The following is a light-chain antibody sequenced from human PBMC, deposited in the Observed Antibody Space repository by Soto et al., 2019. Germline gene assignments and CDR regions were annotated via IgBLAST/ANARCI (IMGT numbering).Light chain of an antibody. V-gene: IGLV1-51*01. CDR2: DNN. CDR3: GTWDNRLNSVV. J-gene: IGLJ2*01. Sequence: QSVLTQPPSASGTPGQRVNISCSGSSSNIGSNYVSWYQHLPETAPKLLIYDNNERPSGIPDRFSGSKSGTSATLGITGLQTGDEADYYCGTWDNRLNSVVFGGGTQLTVL. CDR1: SSNIGSNY.